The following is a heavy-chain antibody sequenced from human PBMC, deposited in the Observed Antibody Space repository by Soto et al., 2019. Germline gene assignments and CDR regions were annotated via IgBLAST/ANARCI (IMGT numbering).Heavy chain of an antibody. J-gene: IGHJ6*02. D-gene: IGHD2-21*02. CDR2: ISSSSTHI. CDR1: GFTLSSYS. V-gene: IGHV3-21*01. Sequence: GGSLRLSCAASGFTLSSYSMNWVRQASGKGLEWVASISSSSTHIYYADSVKDRFTISRDNARNSLYLQMNSLGAEDTAVYYCVRERGLSSFYGMDVWGQGTTVTVSS. CDR3: VRERGLSSFYGMDV.